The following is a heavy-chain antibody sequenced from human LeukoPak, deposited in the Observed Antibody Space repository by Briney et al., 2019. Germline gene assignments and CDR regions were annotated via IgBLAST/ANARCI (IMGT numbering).Heavy chain of an antibody. CDR1: GYSISTGYY. CDR3: AGYVTYYSGSGSDYNEPFDY. J-gene: IGHJ4*02. V-gene: IGHV4-38-2*02. D-gene: IGHD3-10*01. Sequence: PSETLSLTCSVSGYSISTGYYWGWIRQTPGKGLEWIGSIYHTGSASYNPSLKSRVTISLDTSKNQISLKLSSVTAADTAVYYCAGYVTYYSGSGSDYNEPFDYWGQGTLVTVSS. CDR2: IYHTGSA.